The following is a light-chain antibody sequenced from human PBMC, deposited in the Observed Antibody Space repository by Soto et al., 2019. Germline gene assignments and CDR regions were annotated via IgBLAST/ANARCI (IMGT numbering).Light chain of an antibody. CDR1: QIISTW. J-gene: IGKJ1*01. CDR3: QQYNTYWT. V-gene: IGKV1-5*01. Sequence: DIQMTQSPSTLSASVGDRVTITCRASQIISTWLAWYQQKSGKAPKLLIYDASSLESGVPSRFSGSGSGTEFTLTISSLQPDHFATYYCQQYNTYWTFGQGTKVEIK. CDR2: DAS.